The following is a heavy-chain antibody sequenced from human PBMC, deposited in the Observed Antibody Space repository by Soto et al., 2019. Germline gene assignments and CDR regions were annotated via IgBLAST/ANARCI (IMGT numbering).Heavy chain of an antibody. CDR2: IWDDGSNQ. J-gene: IGHJ6*02. CDR1: GFIFSSYG. CDR3: ARDTALVQYGMDV. V-gene: IGHV3-33*01. Sequence: QVQLVESGGGVVQPGRSLRLSCAASGFIFSSYGMHWVRQAPGKGLEWVAVIWDDGSNQQYADSVKGRFTISRDNSKNTLYLQMNSLRGEDTAVYYCARDTALVQYGMDVWGQGTTVTVSS. D-gene: IGHD5-18*01.